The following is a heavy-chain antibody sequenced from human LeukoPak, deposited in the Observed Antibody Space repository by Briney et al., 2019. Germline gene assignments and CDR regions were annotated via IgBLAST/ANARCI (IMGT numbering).Heavy chain of an antibody. Sequence: GGSLRLSCAVSGFTFSIYAMSWVRQAPGKGLEWVSSISASGDNTYYADSVRGRFTISRDNSKNTLYLEMNSLRAEDTALYYCAREMYCSGGSCYGDAFDIWGQGTMVTVSS. J-gene: IGHJ3*02. V-gene: IGHV3-23*01. CDR1: GFTFSIYA. D-gene: IGHD2-15*01. CDR3: AREMYCSGGSCYGDAFDI. CDR2: ISASGDNT.